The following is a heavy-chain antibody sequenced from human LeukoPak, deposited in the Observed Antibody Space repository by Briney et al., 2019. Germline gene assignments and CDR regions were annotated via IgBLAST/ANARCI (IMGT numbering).Heavy chain of an antibody. CDR3: ARGRLSSASGGGVYWYFDL. J-gene: IGHJ2*01. V-gene: IGHV5-51*01. Sequence: GESLKISCKGSGYNFTNYWIGWVRQVPGKGLEWMGIIYPADFDTRYRPSFQGQVTISADKSINTAYLQWDSLKASDTALYYCARGRLSSASGGGVYWYFDLWGRGTMVTVSS. CDR2: IYPADFDT. CDR1: GYNFTNYW. D-gene: IGHD2/OR15-2a*01.